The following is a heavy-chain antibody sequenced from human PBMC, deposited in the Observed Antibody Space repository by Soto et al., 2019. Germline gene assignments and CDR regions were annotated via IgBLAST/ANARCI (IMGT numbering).Heavy chain of an antibody. CDR1: GGSFSGYY. CDR2: INHSGST. CDR3: AREPPTPYFYGSGTGTARFPFDF. J-gene: IGHJ4*02. D-gene: IGHD3-10*01. Sequence: QVQLQQWGAGLLKPSETLSLTCAVYGGSFSGYYWSWIRQPPGKGLEWIGEINHSGSTNYNPSLSGASNISVGTAEDQFSLLVSSVTAADTAVYYWAREPPTPYFYGSGTGTARFPFDFLGQGTLVTVSS. V-gene: IGHV4-34*01.